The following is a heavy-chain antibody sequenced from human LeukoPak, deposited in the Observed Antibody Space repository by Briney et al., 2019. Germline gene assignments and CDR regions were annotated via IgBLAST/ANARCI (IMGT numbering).Heavy chain of an antibody. CDR2: INPSDGST. D-gene: IGHD5-12*01. V-gene: IGHV1-46*01. J-gene: IGHJ6*02. Sequence: GASVKVSCKPSGYPSTTYYIHWVRQAPGQGLEWMGVINPSDGSTTYAQKFRGRVTMTRDMSASTVYVYLSSLRPGDTAVYYCARAGRGGGYYYYYAMDVWGQGTTVTVSS. CDR3: ARAGRGGGYYYYYAMDV. CDR1: GYPSTTYY.